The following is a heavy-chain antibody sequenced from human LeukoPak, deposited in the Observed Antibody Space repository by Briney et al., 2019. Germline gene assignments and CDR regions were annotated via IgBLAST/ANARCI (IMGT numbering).Heavy chain of an antibody. D-gene: IGHD2-21*02. J-gene: IGHJ4*02. CDR2: INWNGGST. CDR3: ARGGIVVVTADLDLDY. CDR1: GFTFDDHG. Sequence: GGSLRLSCAACGFTFDDHGMIWVRQAPGKGLEWVSGINWNGGSTGYADSVKGRFTISRDNAKNSLYLQMNSLRAEDTALYYCARGGIVVVTADLDLDYWGQGTLVTVSS. V-gene: IGHV3-20*04.